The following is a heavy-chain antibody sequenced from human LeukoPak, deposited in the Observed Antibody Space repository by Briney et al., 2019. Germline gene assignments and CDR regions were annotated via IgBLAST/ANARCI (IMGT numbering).Heavy chain of an antibody. D-gene: IGHD4-17*01. CDR3: AADKTVTTERLAFDI. CDR1: GFTLTRSA. CDR2: VVVGSGNT. V-gene: IGHV1-58*01. J-gene: IGHJ3*02. Sequence: SVKVSCKASGFTLTRSAVQWVRQARGQRLEWIGWVVVGSGNTNYAQKFQERVTITRDMSTSTAYMELSSLRSEDTAVYYCAADKTVTTERLAFDIWGQGTMVTVSS.